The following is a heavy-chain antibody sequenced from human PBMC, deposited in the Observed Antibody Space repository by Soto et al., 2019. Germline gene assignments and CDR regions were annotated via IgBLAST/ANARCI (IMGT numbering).Heavy chain of an antibody. Sequence: GGSLRLSCVASGFTFSTYAMSWVRQAPGEGLECVSSISGNGGTTSYADSVKGRFAISRDNSKNTLYLQMNSLRAEDTAVYYCAKDGKIAAAGTWVKYFDYWGQGTLVTVSS. V-gene: IGHV3-23*01. CDR3: AKDGKIAAAGTWVKYFDY. J-gene: IGHJ4*02. CDR2: ISGNGGTT. CDR1: GFTFSTYA. D-gene: IGHD6-13*01.